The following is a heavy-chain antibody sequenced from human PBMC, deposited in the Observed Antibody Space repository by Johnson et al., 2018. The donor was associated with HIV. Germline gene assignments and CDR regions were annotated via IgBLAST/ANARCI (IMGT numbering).Heavy chain of an antibody. D-gene: IGHD1-26*01. CDR3: ARDWEGYAFDI. CDR2: ISYDGSNK. V-gene: IGHV3-30-3*01. Sequence: QVQLVESGGGVVQPGRSLRLSCAASGFTFSSYAMHWVRLAPGKGLEWVAVISYDGSNKYYADSVKGRFTISRDNSKNTLYLQMSSLRADDTAVYYCARDWEGYAFDIWGQGTMVTVSS. J-gene: IGHJ3*02. CDR1: GFTFSSYA.